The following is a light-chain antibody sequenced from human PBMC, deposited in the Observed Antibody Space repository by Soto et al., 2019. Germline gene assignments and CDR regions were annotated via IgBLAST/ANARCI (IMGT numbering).Light chain of an antibody. Sequence: DIQMTQSPSSLSASVGDEVTITCRASQTIMTYLNWYQLKPGKPPRLLIYAASSLQSGVPSRFSGSGSGTDFTLTISSLQPEDFATYSCQQSYNSPQTFVRGTKWEIK. CDR1: QTIMTY. CDR2: AAS. V-gene: IGKV1-39*01. J-gene: IGKJ1*01. CDR3: QQSYNSPQT.